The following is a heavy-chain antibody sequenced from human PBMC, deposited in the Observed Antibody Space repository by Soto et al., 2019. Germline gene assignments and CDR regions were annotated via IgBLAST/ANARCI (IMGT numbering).Heavy chain of an antibody. J-gene: IGHJ3*01. CDR3: ARESAMTTVTTAVAFDV. CDR1: GFTFSDYY. CDR2: ISFNGGTI. D-gene: IGHD4-4*01. Sequence: LRLSCAASGFTFSDYYMSWIRQAPGKGLEWVSYISFNGGTIYYADSVKGRFTISRDNVKNSLYLQMNSLRVEDTAVYYCARESAMTTVTTAVAFDVWGQGTMVTVSS. V-gene: IGHV3-11*01.